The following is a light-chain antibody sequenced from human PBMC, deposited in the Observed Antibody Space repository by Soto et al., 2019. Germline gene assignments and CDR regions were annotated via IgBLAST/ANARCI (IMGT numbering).Light chain of an antibody. CDR3: QQYGSSPT. Sequence: EIVLTQSPGTLSLSPGEGSTLSCRASKSGSSSYLAWYKQKPGQAPRLLIYGASSRATGIPDRFSGSGSGTDFTLTISRLEPEDFAVYYCQQYGSSPTFGGGTKVEIK. CDR1: KSGSSSY. CDR2: GAS. V-gene: IGKV3-20*01. J-gene: IGKJ4*01.